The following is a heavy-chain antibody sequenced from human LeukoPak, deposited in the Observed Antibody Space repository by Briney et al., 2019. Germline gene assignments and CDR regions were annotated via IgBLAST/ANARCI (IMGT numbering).Heavy chain of an antibody. V-gene: IGHV1-18*01. D-gene: IGHD3-22*01. CDR1: GYTFTSYG. J-gene: IGHJ1*01. CDR2: ISAYNGNT. CDR3: ARDQDRITMIVVVTPFQH. Sequence: ASVKVSCKASGYTFTSYGISWVRQAPGQGLEWMGWISAYNGNTNYAQKLQGRVTMTTDTSTSTAYMERRSLRSDDTAVYYCARDQDRITMIVVVTPFQHWGQGTLVTVSS.